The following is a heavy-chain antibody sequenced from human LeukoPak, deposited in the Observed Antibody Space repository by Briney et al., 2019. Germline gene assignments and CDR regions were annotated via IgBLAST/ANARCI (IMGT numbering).Heavy chain of an antibody. Sequence: PGGSLRLSCAASGFTFRDYAMSWVRQAPGKGLEWVSVIGGSGGSTCYADSVKGRFTISRDDSKNTLYLQMNSLRAEDTAVYHCAKEGCTGTNCYINCWGQGTLVTVSS. CDR2: IGGSGGST. CDR3: AKEGCTGTNCYINC. V-gene: IGHV3-23*01. D-gene: IGHD2-2*02. CDR1: GFTFRDYA. J-gene: IGHJ4*02.